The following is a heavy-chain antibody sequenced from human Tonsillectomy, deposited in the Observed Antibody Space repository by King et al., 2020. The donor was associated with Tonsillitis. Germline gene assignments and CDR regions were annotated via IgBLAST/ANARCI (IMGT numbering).Heavy chain of an antibody. CDR1: GFTFSNYG. CDR2: ISYDGSNE. D-gene: IGHD3-9*01. CDR3: AKDLSGSH. Sequence: VQLVESGGGVVQPGRSLRLSCAASGFTFSNYGMHWVRQAPGKGLEWVAVISYDGSNEYYADSVKGRFTISRDNSKNTLYLQMNSLRAEDTAVYYCAKDLSGSHCGQGTLVTVSS. V-gene: IGHV3-30*18. J-gene: IGHJ4*02.